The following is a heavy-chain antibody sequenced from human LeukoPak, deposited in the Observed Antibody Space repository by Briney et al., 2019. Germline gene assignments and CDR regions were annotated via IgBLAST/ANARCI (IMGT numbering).Heavy chain of an antibody. Sequence: QPGGSLRLSCAAPGFTFSSYAMSWVRQAPGKGLEWVSAIGGSGGSTYYADSVKGRFTISRDNSKNTLYLQMNSLRAEDTAVYYCAKGYYYVSCCAFDIWGQGTMVTVSS. CDR3: AKGYYYVSCCAFDI. V-gene: IGHV3-23*01. J-gene: IGHJ3*02. CDR1: GFTFSSYA. CDR2: IGGSGGST. D-gene: IGHD3-10*02.